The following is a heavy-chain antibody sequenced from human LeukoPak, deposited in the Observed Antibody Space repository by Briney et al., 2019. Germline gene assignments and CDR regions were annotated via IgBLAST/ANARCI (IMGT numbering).Heavy chain of an antibody. J-gene: IGHJ5*02. CDR1: GGSFSGYY. Sequence: SETLSLTCAVYGGSFSGYYWSWIRQPPGKGLEWIGEINHSGSTNYNPSLKSRVTISVDTSKNQFSLKLSSVTAADTAVYYCARVLQNYGGNSSPNGWFDPWGQGTLVTVSS. CDR3: ARVLQNYGGNSSPNGWFDP. CDR2: INHSGST. D-gene: IGHD4-23*01. V-gene: IGHV4-34*01.